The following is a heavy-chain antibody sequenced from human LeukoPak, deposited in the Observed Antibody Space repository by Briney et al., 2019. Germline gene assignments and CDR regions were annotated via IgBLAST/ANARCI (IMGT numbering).Heavy chain of an antibody. Sequence: SETLSLTCAVSGGSISSSNWWSWVRQPPGKGLEWIGEIYHSGSTNYNPSLKSRVTISVDKSKNQFSLKLSSVTAAVTAVYYCARDAPYCGGDCYPLGAFGIWGQGTMVTVSS. D-gene: IGHD2-21*02. CDR3: ARDAPYCGGDCYPLGAFGI. J-gene: IGHJ3*02. V-gene: IGHV4-4*02. CDR2: IYHSGST. CDR1: GGSISSSNW.